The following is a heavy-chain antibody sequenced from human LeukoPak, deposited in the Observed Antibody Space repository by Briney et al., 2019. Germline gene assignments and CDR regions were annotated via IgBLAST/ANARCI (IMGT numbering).Heavy chain of an antibody. Sequence: GGSLRLSCAASGFTFSGYEMNWVRQAPGKGLEWISYICGRGKTKYYADSVKGRYTISRDNAKNTLYLQMNSLRAEDTAVYYCSRSHYYDSSGYFSYYYGLDVWGQGTTVTVSS. CDR2: ICGRGKTK. D-gene: IGHD3-22*01. CDR3: SRSHYYDSSGYFSYYYGLDV. J-gene: IGHJ6*02. V-gene: IGHV3-48*03. CDR1: GFTFSGYE.